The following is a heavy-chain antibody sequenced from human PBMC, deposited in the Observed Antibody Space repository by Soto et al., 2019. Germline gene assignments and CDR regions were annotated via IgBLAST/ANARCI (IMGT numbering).Heavy chain of an antibody. V-gene: IGHV4-39*01. CDR3: ARQKLDVPAFFDY. D-gene: IGHD1-7*01. CDR2: ISYLGTT. Sequence: SETLSLTGTVSGRSIDSNHYYWGWVRQPPGKGLEWIASISYLGTTYYSPSLKSRVIKSIDASRNQFSLKLTSVTAADTAMYFCARQKLDVPAFFDYWGQGILVT. J-gene: IGHJ4*02. CDR1: GRSIDSNHYY.